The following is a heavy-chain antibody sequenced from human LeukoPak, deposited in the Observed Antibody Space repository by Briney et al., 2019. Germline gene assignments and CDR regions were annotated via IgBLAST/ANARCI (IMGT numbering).Heavy chain of an antibody. J-gene: IGHJ5*02. CDR3: ARQVAYCGGDCYLNWFDP. D-gene: IGHD2-21*02. Sequence: SETLSLTCTVSGGSISSSSYYWGWIRQPPGKGLEWIGSIYYSGSTYYNPSLKSRVTISVDTSKNQFSPKLSSVTAADTAVYYCARQVAYCGGDCYLNWFDPWGQGTLVTVSS. CDR2: IYYSGST. V-gene: IGHV4-39*01. CDR1: GGSISSSSYY.